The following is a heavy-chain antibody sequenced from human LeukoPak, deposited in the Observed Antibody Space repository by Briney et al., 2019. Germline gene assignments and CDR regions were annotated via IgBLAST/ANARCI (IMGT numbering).Heavy chain of an antibody. CDR3: ARLWNSGYILYFDN. D-gene: IGHD3-9*01. CDR1: GFTFTGNF. V-gene: IGHV1-2*02. J-gene: IGHJ1*01. Sequence: ASVKVSCKASGFTFTGNFMHWVRQAPGQGLEWVGWLNPNTGVTRHAQRFQGRVTLTSDASISTAYMEMSGLKSDDTAIYYCARLWNSGYILYFDNWGQGSLVTVSS. CDR2: LNPNTGVT.